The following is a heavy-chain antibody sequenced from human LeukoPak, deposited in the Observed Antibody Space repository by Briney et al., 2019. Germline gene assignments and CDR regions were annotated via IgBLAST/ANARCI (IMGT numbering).Heavy chain of an antibody. CDR3: ARDGGSGWSSAFFDH. CDR1: GGSISSSSYY. J-gene: IGHJ4*02. D-gene: IGHD6-19*01. Sequence: PSETLSLTCTVSGGSISSSSYYWGWIRQPPGKGLEWVSVIYSGGSTDYADSVKGRFTISRDNSKNTLYLQMSSLRAEDTALYYCARDGGSGWSSAFFDHWGRGTLVTVSS. CDR2: IYSGGST. V-gene: IGHV3-53*01.